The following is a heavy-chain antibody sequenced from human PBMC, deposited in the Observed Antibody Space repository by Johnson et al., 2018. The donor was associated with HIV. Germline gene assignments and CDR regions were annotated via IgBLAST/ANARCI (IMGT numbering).Heavy chain of an antibody. D-gene: IGHD6-13*01. V-gene: IGHV3-30*18. CDR1: GFTFSSYG. CDR2: ISYDGSNK. CDR3: VKGRAQHLDGGAFDI. J-gene: IGHJ3*02. Sequence: QVQLVESGGGVVQPGRSLRLSCAASGFTFSSYGMHWVRQAPGKGLEWVTVISYDGSNKYYVDSVKGRFIISRDNAKNTLFLQMNSLRTDDTAVDYCVKGRAQHLDGGAFDIWGQGTMVTVSS.